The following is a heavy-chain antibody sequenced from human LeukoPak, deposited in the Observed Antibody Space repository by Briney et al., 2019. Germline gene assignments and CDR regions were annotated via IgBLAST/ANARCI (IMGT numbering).Heavy chain of an antibody. V-gene: IGHV4-34*01. CDR2: INHSGST. J-gene: IGHJ6*02. CDR1: GGSFSGYY. CDR3: ARGAPFPIEMATPYYYYGMDV. Sequence: SETLSLTCAVYGGSFSGYYWSWIRQPPGKGLEWIGEINHSGSTNYNPSLKSRVTISVDTSKNQFYLKLSSVTAADTAVYYCARGAPFPIEMATPYYYYGMDVWGQGTTVTVSS. D-gene: IGHD5-24*01.